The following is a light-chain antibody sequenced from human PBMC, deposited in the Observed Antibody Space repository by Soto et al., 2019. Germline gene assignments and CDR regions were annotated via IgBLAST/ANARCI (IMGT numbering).Light chain of an antibody. CDR1: QSVSSY. Sequence: EIVLTQSQDTLSLSPGERATLSCLASQSVSSYLAWYQQKPGQAPRLLIHGATTRATGIPARFRGTGSGTDFTLTISSLQSEDFAVYFCQQYHIWPSWTFGQGTKVDIK. V-gene: IGKV3-15*01. J-gene: IGKJ1*01. CDR2: GAT. CDR3: QQYHIWPSWT.